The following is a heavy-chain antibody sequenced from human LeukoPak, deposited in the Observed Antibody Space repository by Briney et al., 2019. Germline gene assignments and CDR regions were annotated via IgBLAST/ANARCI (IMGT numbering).Heavy chain of an antibody. CDR3: ARDLFGHTTGTRWLPNY. D-gene: IGHD1-1*01. J-gene: IGHJ4*02. CDR1: GGSISSSSYY. V-gene: IGHV4-39*02. CDR2: IYYSGST. Sequence: SETLSLTCTVSGGSISSSSYYWGWIRQPPGKGLEWIGSIYYSGSTYYNPSLKSRVTISVDTSKNQFSLKLSSVTAADTAVYYCARDLFGHTTGTRWLPNYWGQGTLVTVSS.